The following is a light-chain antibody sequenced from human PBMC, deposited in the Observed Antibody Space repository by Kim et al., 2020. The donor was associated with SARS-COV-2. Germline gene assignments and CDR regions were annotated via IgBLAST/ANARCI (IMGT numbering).Light chain of an antibody. CDR3: QQYGSSPLT. Sequence: LSPGERATLSCRASQSVSNSYLAWYQQKPGQAPRLLIYGASSRATGIPDRFSGSGSGTDFTFSISRLEPEDFAVYYCQQYGSSPLTFGGGTKLDI. CDR2: GAS. CDR1: QSVSNSY. V-gene: IGKV3-20*01. J-gene: IGKJ4*01.